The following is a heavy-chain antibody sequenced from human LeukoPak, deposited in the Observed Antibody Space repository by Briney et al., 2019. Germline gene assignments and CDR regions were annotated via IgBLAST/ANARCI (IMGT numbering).Heavy chain of an antibody. CDR3: ARDYLHYVG. CDR2: IYSGGST. Sequence: PGGSLRLSCAASGFTVSSNYMSWVRQAPGKGLEWVSVIYSGGSTYYADSVKGRFSISRDDAKNSFYLQMNSLRAEDTAVYYCARDYLHYVGWGQGTLVTVSS. CDR1: GFTVSSNY. J-gene: IGHJ4*02. D-gene: IGHD3-10*02. V-gene: IGHV3-66*01.